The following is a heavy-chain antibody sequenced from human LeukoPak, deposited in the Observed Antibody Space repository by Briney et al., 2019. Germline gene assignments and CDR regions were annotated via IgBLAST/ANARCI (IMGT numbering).Heavy chain of an antibody. J-gene: IGHJ4*02. CDR1: GGSISSSSYY. V-gene: IGHV4-39*02. Sequence: SETLSLTCTVSGGSISSSSYYWGWIRQPPEKGLGWIGSIYYSGSTYYNPSLKSRVTISVDTSKNQFSLNLISVTAADTAVYYCVRAYDYWGQGTLVTVSS. CDR3: VRAYDY. CDR2: IYYSGST.